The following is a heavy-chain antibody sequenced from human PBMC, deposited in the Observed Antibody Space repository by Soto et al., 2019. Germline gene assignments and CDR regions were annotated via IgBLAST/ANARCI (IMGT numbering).Heavy chain of an antibody. CDR2: ISGSGGST. V-gene: IGHV3-23*01. CDR1: GFPFSTYA. CDR3: AKDGSGSYNARYYYYGMDV. J-gene: IGHJ6*02. D-gene: IGHD3-10*01. Sequence: GGSLSLSFAPSGFPFSTYAMSWARQAPGKGLEWVSAISGSGGSTYYADSVKGRFTISRDNSKNTLYLQMNSLRAEDTAVYYCAKDGSGSYNARYYYYGMDVWGQGTTVTVSS.